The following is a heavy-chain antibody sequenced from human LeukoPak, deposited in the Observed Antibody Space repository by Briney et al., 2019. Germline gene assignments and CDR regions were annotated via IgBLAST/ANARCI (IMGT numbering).Heavy chain of an antibody. CDR1: GFSFSGSY. J-gene: IGHJ4*02. CDR3: TRARREQGYVSRADFFDS. Sequence: ASVKVSCKASGFSFSGSYIHWVRQAPGQGLEWMGWTKAKDGGTNYADNFEGRVTLTRDTSTNTAFMELTVLNSDDTAVYFCTRARREQGYVSRADFFDSWGQGTLVIVS. V-gene: IGHV1-2*02. CDR2: TKAKDGGT. D-gene: IGHD1/OR15-1a*01.